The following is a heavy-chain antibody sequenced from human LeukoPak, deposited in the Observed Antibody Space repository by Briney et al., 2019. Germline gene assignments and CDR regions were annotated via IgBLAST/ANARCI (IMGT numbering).Heavy chain of an antibody. D-gene: IGHD6-6*01. CDR1: GGSFSGYY. CDR2: INHSGST. CDR3: ARVPGAARPDYFDY. V-gene: IGHV4-34*01. J-gene: IGHJ4*02. Sequence: SETLSLTCAVYGGSFSGYYRSWIRQPPGKGLEWIGEINHSGSTNYNPSLKSRVTISVDTSKNQFSLKLSSVTAADTAVYYCARVPGAARPDYFDYWGQGTLVTVSS.